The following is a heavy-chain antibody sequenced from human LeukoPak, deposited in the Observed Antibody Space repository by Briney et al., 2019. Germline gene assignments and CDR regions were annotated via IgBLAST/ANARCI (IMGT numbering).Heavy chain of an antibody. J-gene: IGHJ5*02. V-gene: IGHV3-7*01. CDR1: GFTFSSFW. CDR3: ARGVSGEP. D-gene: IGHD1-14*01. CDR2: INQDGSGK. Sequence: GGSLRLSCAASGFTFSSFWMSWVRQAPGKGLEWVANINQDGSGKYFVDSVKGRFTISRDNAKNSLYLQMNSLRAEDTPVYYCARGVSGEPWGQGTLVTVSS.